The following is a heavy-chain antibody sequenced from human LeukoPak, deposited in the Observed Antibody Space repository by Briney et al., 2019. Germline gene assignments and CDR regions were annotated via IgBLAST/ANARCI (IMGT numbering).Heavy chain of an antibody. CDR3: ARTQIYCSGGRCYLDY. Sequence: GGSLRLSCAASGFTFNKYDMTWVRQAPGKGLEWVSAIGGSGRGTHYADSVKGRFTISRDSSKNTLYLQMNSLRVEDTAVYFCARTQIYCSGGRCYLDYWGQGTLVTVSS. CDR1: GFTFNKYD. D-gene: IGHD2-15*01. J-gene: IGHJ4*02. CDR2: IGGSGRGT. V-gene: IGHV3-23*01.